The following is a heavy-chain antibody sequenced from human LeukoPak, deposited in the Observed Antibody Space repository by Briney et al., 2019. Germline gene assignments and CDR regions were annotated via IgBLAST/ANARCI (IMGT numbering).Heavy chain of an antibody. CDR2: IYHSGST. J-gene: IGHJ4*02. V-gene: IGHV4-30-2*01. CDR1: GGSISSGGYS. CDR3: ARGYGDYSPPYYFDY. Sequence: SETLSLTCAVSGGSISSGGYSWSWIRQPPGKGLEWIGYIYHSGSTYYNPSLKSRVTISVDRPKNQFSLKLSSVTAADTAVYYCARGYGDYSPPYYFDYWGQGTLVTVSS. D-gene: IGHD4-17*01.